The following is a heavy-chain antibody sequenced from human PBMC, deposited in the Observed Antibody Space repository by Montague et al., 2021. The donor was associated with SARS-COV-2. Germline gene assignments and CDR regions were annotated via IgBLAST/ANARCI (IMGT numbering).Heavy chain of an antibody. J-gene: IGHJ6*02. CDR3: ARLYNSSGYYDYYYGMDV. Sequence: SETLSLTCTVSGGSISSSSYYWGWIRQPPGKGLEWIGSIYYSGSTYYNPSLKSRVTISVDTSKNQFSLKLSSVTAADTAVYYCARLYNSSGYYDYYYGMDVWGQGTTVTVSS. V-gene: IGHV4-39*01. CDR2: IYYSGST. D-gene: IGHD3-22*01. CDR1: GGSISSSSYY.